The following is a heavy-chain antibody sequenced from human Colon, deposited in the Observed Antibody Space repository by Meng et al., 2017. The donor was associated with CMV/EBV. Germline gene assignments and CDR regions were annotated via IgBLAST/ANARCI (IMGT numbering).Heavy chain of an antibody. D-gene: IGHD2-15*01. CDR3: ARGGSRYGSLDY. Sequence: SETLSLTCTVSGGSISSYYWSWIRQPPGKGLEWIGYIYFTGSTSYNPSLKSRVTISVDTFKNQFSLKLNSVTAADTAVYYCARGGSRYGSLDYWGQGTLGTVSS. CDR1: GGSISSYY. J-gene: IGHJ4*02. V-gene: IGHV4-59*01. CDR2: IYFTGST.